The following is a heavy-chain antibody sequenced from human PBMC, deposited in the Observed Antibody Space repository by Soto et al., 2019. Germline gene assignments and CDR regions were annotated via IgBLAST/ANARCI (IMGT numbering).Heavy chain of an antibody. Sequence: EVQLVESGGGLVKPGASLRLSCAASGFTFSYFTRNWVRQAPGKGLEWVASISASSSHKYSADSVRGRFTFSRDNANNSLYLQMNSLRVEDTAVYYCARLRSDAFDIWGQGTLVTVSS. CDR1: GFTFSYFT. V-gene: IGHV3-21*02. J-gene: IGHJ3*02. CDR3: ARLRSDAFDI. CDR2: ISASSSHK. D-gene: IGHD4-17*01.